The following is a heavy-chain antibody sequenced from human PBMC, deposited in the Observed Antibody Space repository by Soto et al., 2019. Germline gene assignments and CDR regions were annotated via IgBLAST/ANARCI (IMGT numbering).Heavy chain of an antibody. CDR3: ARDGQWELLIFDY. CDR1: GGSISSYY. CDR2: VYNSGST. Sequence: SETLSLTCNVSGGSISSYYWSWIRQPPGKGLEYIGHVYNSGSTIHSPSLKSRATISVDASKNQFSLKLTSVTAADTAVYYCARDGQWELLIFDYWGQGTLVTVSS. V-gene: IGHV4-59*01. J-gene: IGHJ4*02. D-gene: IGHD1-26*01.